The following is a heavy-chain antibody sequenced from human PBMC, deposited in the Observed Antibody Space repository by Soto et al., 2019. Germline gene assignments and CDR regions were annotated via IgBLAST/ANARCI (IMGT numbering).Heavy chain of an antibody. CDR1: GFTFSSYA. CDR2: ISDSGGST. Sequence: PGGSLRLSCAASGFTFSSYAMSWVRQAPGKGLEWVSTISDSGGSTYYPDSVKGRFTISRDNSKNTLYLQMNSLRAEDTAVYYCAKDLETSYGYFDYWGQGTLVTVSS. CDR3: AKDLETSYGYFDY. J-gene: IGHJ4*02. D-gene: IGHD5-18*01. V-gene: IGHV3-23*01.